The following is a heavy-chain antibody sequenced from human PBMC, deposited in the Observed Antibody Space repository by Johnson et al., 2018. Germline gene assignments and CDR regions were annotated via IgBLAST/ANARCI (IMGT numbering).Heavy chain of an antibody. CDR2: IKQDGSEK. CDR1: GFTFSSYW. V-gene: IGHV3-7*01. J-gene: IGHJ6*03. Sequence: VQLVQSGGGLVQPGGSLRLSCAASGFTFSSYWMSWVRQAPGKGLEWVANIKQDGSEKYYVDSVKGRFTISRDHAKNSLYLQMNSLRAEDTAVYYCAREADMYYYYMDVWGKGTTVTVSS. D-gene: IGHD2-15*01. CDR3: AREADMYYYYMDV.